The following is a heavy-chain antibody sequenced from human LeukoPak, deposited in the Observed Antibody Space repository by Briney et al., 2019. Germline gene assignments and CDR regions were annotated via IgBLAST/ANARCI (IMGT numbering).Heavy chain of an antibody. CDR3: AKGFYNSGTSLSALDD. D-gene: IGHD3-10*01. V-gene: IGHV3-23*01. CDR1: GFTFSSYP. J-gene: IGHJ4*02. Sequence: GGSLRLSCAASGFTFSSYPMSWVRQASGKGLEWVSVISGSDGTTKYADSVKGRFTISRDNSKNTLSLQMNSLRAEDTAVYYCAKGFYNSGTSLSALDDWVQGTLVTVSS. CDR2: ISGSDGTT.